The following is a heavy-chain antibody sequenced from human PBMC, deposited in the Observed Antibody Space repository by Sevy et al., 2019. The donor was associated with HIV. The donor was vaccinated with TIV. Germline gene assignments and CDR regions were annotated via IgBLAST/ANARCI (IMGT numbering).Heavy chain of an antibody. CDR1: GYSFTSCW. CDR2: IYPGHSDT. CDR3: ARDWRYSNYYYGMDV. V-gene: IGHV5-51*01. Sequence: GESLKISCKGSGYSFTSCWIGWVRQMPGKGLEWMGIIYPGHSDTRYSPSFQGQVTISADKSVSTAYLQWSSLKASDTAMYYCARDWRYSNYYYGMDVWGQGTTVTVSS. J-gene: IGHJ6*02. D-gene: IGHD4-4*01.